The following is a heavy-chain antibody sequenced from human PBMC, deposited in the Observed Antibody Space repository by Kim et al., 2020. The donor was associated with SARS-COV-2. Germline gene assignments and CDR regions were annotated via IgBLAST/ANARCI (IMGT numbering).Heavy chain of an antibody. Sequence: KHYADSVKGRFTISRDNSKNTLYLQMNSLRAEDTAVYYCAKDSSGYNFDYWGQGTLVTVSS. J-gene: IGHJ4*02. CDR2: K. D-gene: IGHD3-22*01. V-gene: IGHV3-33*06. CDR3: AKDSSGYNFDY.